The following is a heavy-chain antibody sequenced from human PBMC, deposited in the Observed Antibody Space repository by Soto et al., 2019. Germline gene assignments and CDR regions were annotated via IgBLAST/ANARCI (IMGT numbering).Heavy chain of an antibody. CDR2: ISGSGGSI. CDR3: AKVRSHLY. Sequence: GSLRLSCAASGFTFSSYAMSGVRQAPGKGLEWVSAISGSGGSIYYADSVKGRFTISRDNSKNMLYLQMNSLRAEDTTVYYCAKVRSHLYWGQGTLVTVSS. CDR1: GFTFSSYA. J-gene: IGHJ4*02. V-gene: IGHV3-23*01.